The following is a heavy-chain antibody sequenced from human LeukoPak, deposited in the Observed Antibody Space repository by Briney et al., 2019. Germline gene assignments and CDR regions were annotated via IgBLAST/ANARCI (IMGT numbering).Heavy chain of an antibody. CDR2: ISSSSSYI. CDR3: ARGPDILTGAEFNY. V-gene: IGHV3-21*01. CDR1: GFTFSSYS. D-gene: IGHD3-9*01. Sequence: GGSLRLSCAASGFTFSSYSMNWVRQAPGKGLEWASSISSSSSYIYYADSVKGRFTISRDNAKNSLYLQMNSLRAEDTAVYYCARGPDILTGAEFNYWGQGTLVTVSS. J-gene: IGHJ4*02.